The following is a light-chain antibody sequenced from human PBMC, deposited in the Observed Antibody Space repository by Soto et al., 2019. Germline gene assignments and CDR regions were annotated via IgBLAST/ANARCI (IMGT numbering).Light chain of an antibody. CDR1: QNVSTY. CDR2: DAT. Sequence: EIVLTQSPATLSLSPGERATLSCRASQNVSTYLAWYQQKPGQAPRLLLYDATSRAPGIPARFSGGGSGADSTLTISSLEPEDFALYYRQQRSNWLTFGPGTKVDIK. V-gene: IGKV3-11*01. J-gene: IGKJ3*01. CDR3: QQRSNWLT.